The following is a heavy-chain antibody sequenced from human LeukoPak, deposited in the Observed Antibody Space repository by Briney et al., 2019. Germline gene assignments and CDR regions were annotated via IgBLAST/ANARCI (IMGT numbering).Heavy chain of an antibody. Sequence: SETLSLTCAVSGGSISSGGYSWSWIRQPPGKGLEWIGYIYHSGSTNYNPSLKSRVTISVDTSKNQFSLKLSSVTAADTAVYYCARGTIRGFFDYWGQGTLVTVSS. CDR1: GGSISSGGYS. V-gene: IGHV4-30-2*01. D-gene: IGHD2-21*01. CDR2: IYHSGST. J-gene: IGHJ4*02. CDR3: ARGTIRGFFDY.